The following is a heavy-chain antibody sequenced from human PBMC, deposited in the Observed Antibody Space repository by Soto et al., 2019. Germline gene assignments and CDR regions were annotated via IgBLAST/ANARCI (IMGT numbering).Heavy chain of an antibody. CDR3: ARTSLGMGIDFDY. D-gene: IGHD7-27*01. CDR2: ISSSSSYT. Sequence: QVQLVESGGGLVKPGGSLRLSCAASGFTFSDYYMSWIRQAPGKGLEWVSYISSSSSYTNYADAVKGRFTISRDNAKNPLYLQMNSLSAEDTAVYYCARTSLGMGIDFDYWGQGTLVTVSS. V-gene: IGHV3-11*05. J-gene: IGHJ4*02. CDR1: GFTFSDYY.